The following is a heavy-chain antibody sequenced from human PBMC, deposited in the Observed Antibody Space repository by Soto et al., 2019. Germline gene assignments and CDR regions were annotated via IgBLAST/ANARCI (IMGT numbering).Heavy chain of an antibody. D-gene: IGHD6-19*01. V-gene: IGHV3-15*07. CDR3: TTEKSAEQWPPSTGFDY. J-gene: IGHJ4*02. CDR1: GFTFSNAW. Sequence: GGSLRLSCAASGFTFSNAWMNWVRQAPGKGLEWVGRIKSKTDGGTTDYAAPVKGRFTISRDDSKNTLYLQMNSLKTEDTAVYYCTTEKSAEQWPPSTGFDYWGQGTLVTVSS. CDR2: IKSKTDGGTT.